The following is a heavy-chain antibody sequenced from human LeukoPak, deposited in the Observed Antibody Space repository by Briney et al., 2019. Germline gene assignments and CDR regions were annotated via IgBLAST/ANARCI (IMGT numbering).Heavy chain of an antibody. V-gene: IGHV3-9*03. Sequence: GGSLRLPCAASGFTFDDYAMHWVRQAPGKGLEWVSGISWNSGSIGYADSVKGRFTISRDNAKNSLYLQMNSLRAEDMALYYCAKDMYYYDSSGSPGAFDIWGQGTMVTVSS. J-gene: IGHJ3*02. CDR2: ISWNSGSI. CDR3: AKDMYYYDSSGSPGAFDI. D-gene: IGHD3-22*01. CDR1: GFTFDDYA.